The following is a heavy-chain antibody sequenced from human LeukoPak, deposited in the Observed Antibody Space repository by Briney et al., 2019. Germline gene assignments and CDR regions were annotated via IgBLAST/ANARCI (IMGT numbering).Heavy chain of an antibody. CDR1: GYTFTGYY. V-gene: IGHV1-2*02. CDR3: ARGHVDTATILFDY. D-gene: IGHD5-18*01. CDR2: INPNSGGT. Sequence: ASVKVSCKASGYTFTGYYMHWVRQAPGQGGEWMGWINPNSGGTNYAQKFQGRVTMTRDTSISTAYMELSRLRSDDTAVYYCARGHVDTATILFDYWGQGTLVTVSS. J-gene: IGHJ4*02.